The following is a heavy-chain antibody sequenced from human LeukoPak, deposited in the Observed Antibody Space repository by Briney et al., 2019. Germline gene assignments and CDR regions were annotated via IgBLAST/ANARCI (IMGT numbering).Heavy chain of an antibody. CDR1: GLTFSGSA. CDR2: IRNKAYNYVT. D-gene: IGHD1-1*01. V-gene: IGHV3-73*01. CDR3: TKDNAPYYMDV. Sequence: GGSLRLSCAASGLTFSGSAIHWVRQASGKGLEWVGRIRNKAYNYVTAYVESVKGRFTISRDDSKNTAYLQMNSLKTEDTGVYYCTKDNAPYYMDVWGKGTTVTVSS. J-gene: IGHJ6*03.